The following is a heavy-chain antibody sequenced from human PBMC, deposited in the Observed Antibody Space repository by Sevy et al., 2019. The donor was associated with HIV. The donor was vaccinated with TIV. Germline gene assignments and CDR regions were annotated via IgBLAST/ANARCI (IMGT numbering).Heavy chain of an antibody. J-gene: IGHJ4*02. V-gene: IGHV5-51*01. CDR1: GYIFTTYW. D-gene: IGHD6-13*01. Sequence: GGSLRLSCKGSGYIFTTYWIGWVRQMPGKGLEWMGIIYPADSDTRYSPSFQDQVTISADKSISTAYLQWSSLQASDSAMYYCARLTPPRLSDSWYWADNWGQGTLVTVSS. CDR3: ARLTPPRLSDSWYWADN. CDR2: IYPADSDT.